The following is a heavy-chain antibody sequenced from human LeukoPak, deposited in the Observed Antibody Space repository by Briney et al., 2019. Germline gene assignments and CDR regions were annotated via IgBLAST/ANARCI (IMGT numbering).Heavy chain of an antibody. J-gene: IGHJ6*03. CDR1: GFTFGDYA. V-gene: IGHV3-49*04. D-gene: IGHD5-18*01. Sequence: GGSLRLSCTASGFTFGDYAMSWVRQAPGKGLEWVGFIRSKAYGGTTEYAASVKGRFTISRDDSKSIAYLQMNSLKTEDTAVYYCTRGKDTATPWGYYYMDVWGKGTTVTVSS. CDR2: IRSKAYGGTT. CDR3: TRGKDTATPWGYYYMDV.